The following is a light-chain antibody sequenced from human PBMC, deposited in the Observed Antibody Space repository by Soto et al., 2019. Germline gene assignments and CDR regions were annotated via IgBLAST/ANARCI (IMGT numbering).Light chain of an antibody. CDR3: SSYTSSSTYYV. J-gene: IGLJ1*01. Sequence: QSVLTQPASGSGAPGQSITISCTGTSSDVGGYNYVSWYQQHPGKAPKLMIYDVSNRPSGGSNRFSGSKSGNTASLTISGLQADDEADYYCSSYTSSSTYYVFGTWTKVTVL. CDR1: SSDVGGYNY. CDR2: DVS. V-gene: IGLV2-14*01.